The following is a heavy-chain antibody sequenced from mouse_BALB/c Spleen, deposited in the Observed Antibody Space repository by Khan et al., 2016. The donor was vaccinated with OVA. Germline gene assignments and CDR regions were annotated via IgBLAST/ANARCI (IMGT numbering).Heavy chain of an antibody. CDR2: IDYSGTT. CDR3: VRWDY. J-gene: IGHJ2*01. V-gene: IGHV3-1*02. Sequence: VQLKQSGPDLLKPSQSLSLTCTVTGYSITSGYSWHWIRQFPGHKLEWMGYIDYSGTTNYNPSLKSRISITREISKNQFFLQLNSVTTEDTVTYYCVRWDYWGQGTTLTVSS. CDR1: GYSITSGYS.